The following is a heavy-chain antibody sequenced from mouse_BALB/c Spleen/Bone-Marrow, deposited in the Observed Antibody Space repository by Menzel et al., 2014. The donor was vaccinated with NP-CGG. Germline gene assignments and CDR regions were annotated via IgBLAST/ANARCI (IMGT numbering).Heavy chain of an antibody. Sequence: PQESGPELVKPGASVKISCKASGYTFTDYYINWVKQKPGQGLEWIGWIYPRNNNTKYNERLKDKATLTVDTPSSTAYMQLSSLTSEDTAVYFCARGITTATFAYWGQGTLVTVSA. V-gene: IGHV1-84*02. CDR3: ARGITTATFAY. CDR1: GYTFTDYY. CDR2: IYPRNNNT. D-gene: IGHD1-2*01. J-gene: IGHJ3*01.